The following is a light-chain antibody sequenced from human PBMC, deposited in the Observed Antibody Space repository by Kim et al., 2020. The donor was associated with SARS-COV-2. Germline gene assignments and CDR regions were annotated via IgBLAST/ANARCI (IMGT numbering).Light chain of an antibody. Sequence: SSELTQDPAVSVALGQTVSITCQGDSLRTYYAGWYQQKPGQAPVLVIYGKNNRPSGIPDRFSGSYSGNTASLTITGAQAEDEADYYCNSRDSSGNLYVFGAGTKVTVL. V-gene: IGLV3-19*01. CDR1: SLRTYY. CDR3: NSRDSSGNLYV. CDR2: GKN. J-gene: IGLJ1*01.